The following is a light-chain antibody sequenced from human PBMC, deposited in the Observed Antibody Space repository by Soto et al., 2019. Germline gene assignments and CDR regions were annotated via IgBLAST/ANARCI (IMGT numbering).Light chain of an antibody. CDR3: QVWDTSSDHVV. CDR1: HIGSKS. J-gene: IGLJ2*01. V-gene: IGLV3-21*04. CDR2: YDN. Sequence: SYELTQPPSVSVAPGKTARITCGGNHIGSKSVHWYQQKPGHAPVLVIYYDNTRPSGIPERISGSNSGNTATLTFSRVEAGDEADYYCQVWDTSSDHVVFGGGTKLTVL.